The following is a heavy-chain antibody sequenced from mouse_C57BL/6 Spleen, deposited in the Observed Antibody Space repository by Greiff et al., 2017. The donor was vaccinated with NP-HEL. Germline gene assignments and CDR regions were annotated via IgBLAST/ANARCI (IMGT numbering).Heavy chain of an antibody. Sequence: EVQLQESGPGMVKPSQSLSLTCTVTGYSITSGYDWHWIRHFPGNKLEWMGYISYSGSTNYNPSLKSRISITHDTSKNHFFLKLNSVTTEDTATYYCARRGLGLYWYFDVWGTGTTVTVSS. J-gene: IGHJ1*03. CDR3: ARRGLGLYWYFDV. V-gene: IGHV3-1*01. CDR1: GYSITSGYD. D-gene: IGHD4-1*01. CDR2: ISYSGST.